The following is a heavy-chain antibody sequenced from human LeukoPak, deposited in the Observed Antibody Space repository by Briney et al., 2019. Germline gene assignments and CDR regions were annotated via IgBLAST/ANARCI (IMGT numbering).Heavy chain of an antibody. CDR2: IYYSGST. V-gene: IGHV4-59*01. J-gene: IGHJ4*02. CDR1: GGSISSYY. Sequence: SETLSLTCTVSGGSISSYYWSWIRQPPGKGLEWIGYIYYSGSTNYNPSLKSRVTISVDTSKNQFSPKLSSVTAADTAVYYCARGGDGYNPPNYWGQGTLVTVSS. CDR3: ARGGDGYNPPNY. D-gene: IGHD5-24*01.